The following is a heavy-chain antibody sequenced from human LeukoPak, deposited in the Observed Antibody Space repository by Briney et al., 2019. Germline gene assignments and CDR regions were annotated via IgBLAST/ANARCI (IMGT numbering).Heavy chain of an antibody. J-gene: IGHJ4*02. V-gene: IGHV4-59*01. CDR3: ASSRQLMSFDY. CDR1: GGSTSSYY. CDR2: IYYSGST. Sequence: SETLSLTCTVSGGSTSSYYWSWIRQPPGKGLEWIGYIYYSGSTNYNPSLKSRVTISVDTSKNQFSLKLSSVTAADTAVYYCASSRQLMSFDYWGQGTLVTVSS. D-gene: IGHD5-18*01.